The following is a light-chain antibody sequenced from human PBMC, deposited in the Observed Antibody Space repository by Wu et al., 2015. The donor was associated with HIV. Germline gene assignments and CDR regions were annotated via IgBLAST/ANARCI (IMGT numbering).Light chain of an antibody. CDR3: QQYGSSQIT. J-gene: IGKJ5*01. Sequence: EIVLTQSPGTLSLSPGERATLSCRASQSVSSGYLAWYQQKPGQAPRLLVYGASSRATGILDRFSGSGSGTDFTLTISRLEPEDFAVYYCQQYGSSQITFGQGTRLEIK. CDR2: GAS. CDR1: QSVSSGY. V-gene: IGKV3-20*01.